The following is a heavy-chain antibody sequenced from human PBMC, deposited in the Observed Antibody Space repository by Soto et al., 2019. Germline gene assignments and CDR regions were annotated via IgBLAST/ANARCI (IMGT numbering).Heavy chain of an antibody. V-gene: IGHV3-23*01. J-gene: IGHJ3*02. Sequence: EVQLLESGGGLVQPGGSLRLSCAASGFTFSSYAMSWVRQAPGKGLEWVSAISGSGGSTYYADSVKGRFTISRDNSKNTQYLQRNSLRAKDMALYYCVRGRTAAGSSDAFYISCQGKMVTLAS. D-gene: IGHD6-13*01. CDR1: GFTFSSYA. CDR2: ISGSGGST. CDR3: VRGRTAAGSSDAFYI.